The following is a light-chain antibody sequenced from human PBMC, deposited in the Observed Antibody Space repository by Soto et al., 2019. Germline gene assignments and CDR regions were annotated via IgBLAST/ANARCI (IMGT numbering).Light chain of an antibody. Sequence: EIVLTQSPATLSLSPGERATLSCRASQSVSNYLAWYQQKPGQAPRLLIYDASNRATGIPARFIGSGSGTDFTLIISSLEPEDFAVYYCQQRDDWPPWTFGQGTKVEIK. CDR1: QSVSNY. CDR2: DAS. V-gene: IGKV3-11*01. J-gene: IGKJ1*01. CDR3: QQRDDWPPWT.